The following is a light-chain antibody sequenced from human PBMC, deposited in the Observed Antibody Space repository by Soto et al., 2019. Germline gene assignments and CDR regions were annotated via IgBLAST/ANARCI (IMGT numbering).Light chain of an antibody. CDR3: HQYNKWPALT. V-gene: IGKV3-11*01. J-gene: IGKJ4*01. Sequence: EIVLTHSPGTLALSPGERASLSCRASRSVNNNYLAWYQQKPGQAPRLLIYAASNRATGIPARFSGSGSRTDFTLTISSLEPEDFAVYHCHQYNKWPALTFGGGTKVDIK. CDR2: AAS. CDR1: RSVNNNY.